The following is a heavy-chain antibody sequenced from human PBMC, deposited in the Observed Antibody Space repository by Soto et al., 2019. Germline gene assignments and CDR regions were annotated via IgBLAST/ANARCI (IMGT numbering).Heavy chain of an antibody. J-gene: IGHJ3*02. D-gene: IGHD1-1*01. CDR1: GFSVRDKY. V-gene: IGHV3-53*01. CDR3: ATSIHNFGPHAFEI. Sequence: RRLSCAASGFSVRDKYMTWVRQAPGQGLEWVSLISEQGTAVHADSVKGRFTISRDISKKALYLEMNNLRADDTALYYCATSIHNFGPHAFEIWGQGTMVTVSS. CDR2: ISEQGTA.